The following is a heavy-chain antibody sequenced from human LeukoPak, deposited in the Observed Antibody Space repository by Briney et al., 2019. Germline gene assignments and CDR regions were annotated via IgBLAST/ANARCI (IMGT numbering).Heavy chain of an antibody. CDR1: GGTFSSYA. CDR2: IIPIFGTA. CDR3: ARERSTPGYYYDSSGYSDAFDI. V-gene: IGHV1-69*13. D-gene: IGHD3-22*01. Sequence: GASVKVSCKASGGTFSSYAISWVRQAPGQGLEWMGGIIPIFGTANYAQKFQGRVTITADESTSTASMELSSLRSEDTAVYYCARERSTPGYYYDSSGYSDAFDIWGQGTMVTVSS. J-gene: IGHJ3*02.